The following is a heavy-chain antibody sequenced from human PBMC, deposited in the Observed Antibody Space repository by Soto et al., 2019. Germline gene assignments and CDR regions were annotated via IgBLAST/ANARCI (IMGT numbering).Heavy chain of an antibody. V-gene: IGHV3-23*01. CDR1: GFTFSGYV. CDR2: ISGSGGTT. Sequence: VGSLRLSCAASGFTFSGYVMTWVRQAPGKGLEWVSSISGSGGTTYDADSVKGRFTISRDNSKNTVSLQMNSLRAEDTAVYYCAMPRDISGHYRVIDYGGQGTLGTGS. CDR3: AMPRDISGHYRVIDY. D-gene: IGHD3-22*01. J-gene: IGHJ4*02.